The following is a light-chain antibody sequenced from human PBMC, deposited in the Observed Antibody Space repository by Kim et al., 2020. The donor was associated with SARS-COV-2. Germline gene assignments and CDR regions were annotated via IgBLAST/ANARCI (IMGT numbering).Light chain of an antibody. Sequence: ALGQTVRITCQGDSLRNYYASWYQQKAGQAPVVVIYGKNNRPSGIPDRFSGSSSENTASLTITGAQAEDEADYYCNSRDSSTNHLVFGGGTKVTVL. CDR3: NSRDSSTNHLV. CDR2: GKN. CDR1: SLRNYY. J-gene: IGLJ2*01. V-gene: IGLV3-19*01.